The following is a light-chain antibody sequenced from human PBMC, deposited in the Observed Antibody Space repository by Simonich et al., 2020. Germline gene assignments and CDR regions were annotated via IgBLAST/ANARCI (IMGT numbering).Light chain of an antibody. CDR2: DVS. CDR1: SGDVGGYNY. J-gene: IGLJ2*01. V-gene: IGLV2-14*01. CDR3: SSYTSSSTVV. Sequence: QSALTQPASVSGSPGQSITISCTGTSGDVGGYNYVSWYQQHPGKAPKLMIYDVSKRPSGVSNRVSGSKSGNTASLTISGLQAEDEADYYCSSYTSSSTVVFGGGTKLTVL.